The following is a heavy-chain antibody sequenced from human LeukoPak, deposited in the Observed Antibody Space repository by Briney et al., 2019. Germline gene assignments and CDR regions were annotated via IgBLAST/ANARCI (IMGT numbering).Heavy chain of an antibody. J-gene: IGHJ4*02. CDR3: ASYTAMVWEGFDY. CDR2: IIPIFGTA. Sequence: SVKVSCKASGGTFSSYAISWVRQAPGQGLEWMGGIIPIFGTANYAQKFQGRVTITADESTSTAYMGLSSLRSEDTAVYYCASYTAMVWEGFDYWGQGTLVTVSS. D-gene: IGHD5-18*01. V-gene: IGHV1-69*13. CDR1: GGTFSSYA.